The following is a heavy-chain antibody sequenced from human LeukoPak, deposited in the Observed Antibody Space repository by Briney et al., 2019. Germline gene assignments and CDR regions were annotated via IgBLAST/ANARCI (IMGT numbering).Heavy chain of an antibody. CDR3: SVNYCSGGSCYML. V-gene: IGHV3-73*01. Sequence: PGGSLRLSCAASGFTFSGSVMHWVRQASGKGLEWVGRIRSKANSYATAYAASVKGRFTISRDDSKNTAYLQMNSLKTEDTAVYYCSVNYCSGGSCYMLWGQRTLVTVSS. J-gene: IGHJ4*02. D-gene: IGHD2-15*01. CDR1: GFTFSGSV. CDR2: IRSKANSYAT.